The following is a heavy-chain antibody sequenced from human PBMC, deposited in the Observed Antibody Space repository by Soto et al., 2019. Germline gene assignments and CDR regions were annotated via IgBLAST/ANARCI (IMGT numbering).Heavy chain of an antibody. Sequence: GGSLRLSCAASGFTFSSYWMSWVRQAPGKGLEWVANIKQDGSEKYYVDSVKGRFTISRDNAKNSLYLQMNSLRAEDTAVYYCARDGGYGWSGYYAFDIWGQGTMVTVSS. D-gene: IGHD3-3*01. V-gene: IGHV3-7*01. J-gene: IGHJ3*02. CDR3: ARDGGYGWSGYYAFDI. CDR2: IKQDGSEK. CDR1: GFTFSSYW.